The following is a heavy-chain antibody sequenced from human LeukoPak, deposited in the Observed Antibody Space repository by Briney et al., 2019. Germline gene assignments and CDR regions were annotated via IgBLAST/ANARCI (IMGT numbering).Heavy chain of an antibody. Sequence: GGSLRLSCAASGFTFSSYEMNWVRQAPGKGLEWVSYISSSSSTIYYADSVKGRFTISRDNAKNSLYLQMNSLRAEDTAVYYCARDYYDSSGYYSNDYWGQGTLVTVSS. CDR3: ARDYYDSSGYYSNDY. V-gene: IGHV3-48*01. CDR2: ISSSSSTI. J-gene: IGHJ4*02. CDR1: GFTFSSYE. D-gene: IGHD3-22*01.